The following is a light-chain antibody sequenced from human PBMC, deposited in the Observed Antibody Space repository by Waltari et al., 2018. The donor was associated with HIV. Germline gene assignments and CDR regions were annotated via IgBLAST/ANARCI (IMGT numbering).Light chain of an antibody. J-gene: IGKJ4*01. CDR3: QQRSNWPLT. CDR2: DAF. V-gene: IGKV3-11*01. Sequence: EIVLTQSPATLSLSPGERATLSCRASQSVRSLLGCYQQKPGQAPRLLIYDAFNRATGTPARFSGSGSGTDFTLTISSLEPEDFAVYYCQQRSNWPLTFGGGTKVEIK. CDR1: QSVRSL.